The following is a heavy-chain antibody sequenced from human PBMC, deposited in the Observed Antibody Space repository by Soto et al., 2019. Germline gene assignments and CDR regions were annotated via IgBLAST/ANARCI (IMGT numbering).Heavy chain of an antibody. Sequence: EVQLVESGGGLVQPGGSLRLSCAASGFTFSSYSMNWVRQAPGKGREWVSYISSSSSTIYYADSVKGRFTISRDNAKNSPYLQMNSLRGEDTAVYDCARDSPFTIFGVVTPYYFDYWGQGTLVTVSS. CDR1: GFTFSSYS. CDR2: ISSSSSTI. D-gene: IGHD3-3*01. V-gene: IGHV3-48*01. CDR3: ARDSPFTIFGVVTPYYFDY. J-gene: IGHJ4*02.